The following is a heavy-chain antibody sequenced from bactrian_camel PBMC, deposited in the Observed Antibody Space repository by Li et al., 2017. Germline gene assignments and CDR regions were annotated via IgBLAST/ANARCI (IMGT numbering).Heavy chain of an antibody. CDR3: AAGFLMRCRADVPHSLYTS. Sequence: DVQLVESGGGSVQPGGSLRLSCASSGSIYDTMCMGWVRQAPGKGLEWVSRITTGGGSIYYADSVKGRFTISQDTATNTMYLEMNSLQLEDTYMYYCAAGFLMRCRADVPHSLYTSWGQGTQVTGS. CDR1: GSIYDTMC. D-gene: IGHD5*01. J-gene: IGHJ4*01. CDR2: ITTGGGSI. V-gene: IGHV3S40*01.